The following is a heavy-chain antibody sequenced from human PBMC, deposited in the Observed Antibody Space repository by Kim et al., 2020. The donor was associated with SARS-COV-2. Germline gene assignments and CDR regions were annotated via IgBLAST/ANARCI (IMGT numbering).Heavy chain of an antibody. CDR2: IYTSGST. Sequence: SETLSLTCTVSGGSISSGSYYWSWIRQPAGKGLEWIGRIYTSGSTNYNPSLKSRVTISVDTSKNQFSLKLSSVTAADTAVYYCAREVWVVDFWSGYLDPWGQGTLVTVSS. CDR1: GGSISSGSYY. J-gene: IGHJ5*02. V-gene: IGHV4-61*02. CDR3: AREVWVVDFWSGYLDP. D-gene: IGHD3-3*01.